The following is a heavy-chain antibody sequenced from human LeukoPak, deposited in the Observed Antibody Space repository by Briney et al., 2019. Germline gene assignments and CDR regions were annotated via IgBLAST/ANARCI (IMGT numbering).Heavy chain of an antibody. CDR2: ISAYNGNT. CDR1: GYTFTGYY. D-gene: IGHD3-22*01. J-gene: IGHJ4*02. CDR3: ATAYDSSVSLDY. V-gene: IGHV1-18*04. Sequence: GSVKVSCKASGYTFTGYYMHWVRQAPGQGLEWMGWISAYNGNTNYAQKLQGRVTMTTDTSTSTAYMELRSLRSEDTAVYYCATAYDSSVSLDYWGQGTLVTVSS.